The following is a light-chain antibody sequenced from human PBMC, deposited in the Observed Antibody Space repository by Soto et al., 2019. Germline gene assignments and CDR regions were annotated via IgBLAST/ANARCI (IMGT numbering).Light chain of an antibody. J-gene: IGKJ4*01. CDR2: GAS. CDR1: QSVSSN. V-gene: IGKV3-15*01. Sequence: EIVMTQSPATLSVSPGERATLSCMASQSVSSNLAWYHQKPGQAPRLLIYGASTRATGIPARFSGSGSGTEFTLTISSLQSEDFAVYYCQQYNNWPPELTFGGGTKVEIK. CDR3: QQYNNWPPELT.